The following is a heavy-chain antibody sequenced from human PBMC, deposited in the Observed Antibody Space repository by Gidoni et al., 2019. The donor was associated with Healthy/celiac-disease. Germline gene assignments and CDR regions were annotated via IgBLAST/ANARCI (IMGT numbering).Heavy chain of an antibody. Sequence: EVQLVESGGGLVQPGRSLRLSCTASGFPFGDYAMSWVRQAPGKGLGWVGLIRRKAYGGTTEYAAAVKGRFTISRDDSKSIAYLQMNSLKTEDTAVYYCTRDSDGDDILTGYYGLVPHYYGMDVWGQGTTVTVSS. CDR2: IRRKAYGGTT. J-gene: IGHJ6*02. CDR1: GFPFGDYA. D-gene: IGHD3-9*01. V-gene: IGHV3-49*04. CDR3: TRDSDGDDILTGYYGLVPHYYGMDV.